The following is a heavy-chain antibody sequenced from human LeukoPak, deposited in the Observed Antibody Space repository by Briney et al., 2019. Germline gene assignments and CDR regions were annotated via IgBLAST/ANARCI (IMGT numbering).Heavy chain of an antibody. V-gene: IGHV3-48*03. Sequence: PGGSLRLSCAASGFIFSSYEMNWVRQAPGKGLGWVSHITTSGSTIYYADSVKGRFTISRDNAKNSVYLQMNSLRAEDTAVYYCARRYCSSSICLLDYWGQGTLVTVSS. J-gene: IGHJ4*02. CDR1: GFIFSSYE. D-gene: IGHD2-2*01. CDR3: ARRYCSSSICLLDY. CDR2: ITTSGSTI.